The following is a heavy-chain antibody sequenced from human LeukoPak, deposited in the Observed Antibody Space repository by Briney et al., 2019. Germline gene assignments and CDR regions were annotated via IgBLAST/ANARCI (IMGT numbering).Heavy chain of an antibody. V-gene: IGHV3-23*01. D-gene: IGHD2-21*02. CDR1: GFTFNNYA. J-gene: IGHJ4*02. CDR3: AKYPRHCGGDCYSDLDY. CDR2: ISYSGGTT. Sequence: GGSLRLSCAASGFTFNNYAMSWVRQAPGKGLEWVSAISYSGGTTHYADSVKGRFTISRDNSKNTLSLQMNSLRTEDTAVYYCAKYPRHCGGDCYSDLDYWGQGTVVTVSS.